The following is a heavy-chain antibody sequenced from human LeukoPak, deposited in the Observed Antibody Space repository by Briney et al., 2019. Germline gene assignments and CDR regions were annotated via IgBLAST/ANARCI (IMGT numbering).Heavy chain of an antibody. J-gene: IGHJ6*03. D-gene: IGHD2-15*01. CDR2: IRYDGSNE. CDR3: AKVMPPGRIRFYSYYMDV. V-gene: IGHV3-30*02. CDR1: GFTFNKYD. Sequence: GGSLRLSCATSGFTFNKYDMHWVRQAPGKGLEWVAFIRYDGSNEYYADSVKGRFTISRDKSKNTLSLQMNGLRVEDTAVYYCAKVMPPGRIRFYSYYMDVWGKGTTVTVS.